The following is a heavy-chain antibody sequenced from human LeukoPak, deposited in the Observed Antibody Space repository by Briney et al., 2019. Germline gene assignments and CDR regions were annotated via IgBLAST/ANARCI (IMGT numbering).Heavy chain of an antibody. D-gene: IGHD3-10*01. Sequence: ASVKVSCKASGGTFSSYAISWVRQAPGQGLEWMGGIIPIFGTANYAQKFQGRVTITADESTSTAYMELSSLRSEDTAVYYCARGDRFGELFAFDYWGQGTLVTVSS. V-gene: IGHV1-69*13. CDR2: IIPIFGTA. CDR1: GGTFSSYA. CDR3: ARGDRFGELFAFDY. J-gene: IGHJ4*02.